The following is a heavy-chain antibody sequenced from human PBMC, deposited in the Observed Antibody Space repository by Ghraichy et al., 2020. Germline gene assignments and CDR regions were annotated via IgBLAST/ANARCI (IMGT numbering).Heavy chain of an antibody. CDR1: GGSINSTY. J-gene: IGHJ3*02. D-gene: IGHD4-17*01. V-gene: IGHV4-59*01. CDR3: ARDVGDGIATNTGDLDT. Sequence: SETLSLTCTVSGGSINSTYCSWIRQPPGRGLERLGYISYSGSTNSNPSLKSRITISVDTSKKQFSLQLTSVTAADTDVYYCARDVGDGIATNTGDLDTWGEGTVVTVS. CDR2: ISYSGST.